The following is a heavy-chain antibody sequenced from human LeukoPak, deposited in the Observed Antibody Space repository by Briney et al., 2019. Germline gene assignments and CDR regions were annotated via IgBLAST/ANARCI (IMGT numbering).Heavy chain of an antibody. J-gene: IGHJ3*02. CDR3: ARDLGIAAAGTPSGAFDI. D-gene: IGHD6-13*01. CDR1: GGSIGSNNYY. CDR2: IYHSGST. V-gene: IGHV4-39*07. Sequence: SETLSLTCTVSGGSIGSNNYYWGWIRQPPGKGLEWIGSIYHSGSTYYNPSLKSRVTISVDTSKNQFSLKLSSVTAADTAVYYCARDLGIAAAGTPSGAFDIWGQGTMVTVSS.